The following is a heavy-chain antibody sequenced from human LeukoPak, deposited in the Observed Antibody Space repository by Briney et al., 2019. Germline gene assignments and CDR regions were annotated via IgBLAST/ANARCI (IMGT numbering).Heavy chain of an antibody. CDR2: IRNKVNSYST. J-gene: IGHJ4*02. D-gene: IGHD3-9*01. Sequence: GGSLRLSCAASGFTFTDHYLYWVRQAPGKGLEWVGRIRNKVNSYSTEYAASVKGRFTISRDDSKNSLYLQMNSLKTEDTAVYYCARVRYYLADCGQATLVTVSS. V-gene: IGHV3-72*01. CDR1: GFTFTDHY. CDR3: ARVRYYLAD.